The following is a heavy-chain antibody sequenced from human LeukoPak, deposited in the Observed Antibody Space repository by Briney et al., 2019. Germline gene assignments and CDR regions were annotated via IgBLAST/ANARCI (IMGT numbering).Heavy chain of an antibody. CDR1: GFTVSNIY. Sequence: QPGGSQRLSCAASGFTVSNIYMTWVRQAPGKGLEWVSVIYSGGDTYYAESVKGRFTISRDNSKNTLYLQMNSLRAEDTAVYYCARDGVYYYDSSGYSHFDYWGQGTLVTVSS. CDR2: IYSGGDT. CDR3: ARDGVYYYDSSGYSHFDY. D-gene: IGHD3-22*01. J-gene: IGHJ4*02. V-gene: IGHV3-66*02.